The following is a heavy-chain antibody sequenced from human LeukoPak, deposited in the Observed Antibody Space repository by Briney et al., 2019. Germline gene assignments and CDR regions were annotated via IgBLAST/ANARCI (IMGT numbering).Heavy chain of an antibody. J-gene: IGHJ4*02. Sequence: GGSPRLSCAASGFTFSSYSMNWVRQAPGKGLEWVSSISSSSTYIYYADSVKGRFTISRDNAKNSLYLQMNSLIAEDTAVYYCAKALNTDGYIAGQWGQGTLVTVSS. CDR1: GFTFSSYS. CDR2: ISSSSTYI. CDR3: AKALNTDGYIAGQ. V-gene: IGHV3-21*06. D-gene: IGHD6-13*01.